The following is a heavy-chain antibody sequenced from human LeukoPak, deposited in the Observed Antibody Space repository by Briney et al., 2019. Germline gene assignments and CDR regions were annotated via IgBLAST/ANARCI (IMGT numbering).Heavy chain of an antibody. V-gene: IGHV4-34*01. J-gene: IGHJ5*02. D-gene: IGHD2-2*01. Sequence: PSETLSLTCAVYGGSFSGYYWSWIRQPPGKGLEWIGEINHSGSTNYNPSLKSRVTISVDTSKNQFSLKLSSVTAADTAVYYCARASGYCSSTSCYGLFHRNWFDPWGQGTLVTVSS. CDR2: INHSGST. CDR3: ARASGYCSSTSCYGLFHRNWFDP. CDR1: GGSFSGYY.